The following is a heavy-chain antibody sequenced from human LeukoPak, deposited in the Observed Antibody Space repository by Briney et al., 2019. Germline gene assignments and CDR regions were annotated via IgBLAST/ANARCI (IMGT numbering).Heavy chain of an antibody. V-gene: IGHV4-61*09. Sequence: SETLSLTCTVSGGSISSRSYCWSWIRQPAGKGLEWIGHVHISGSTNYNSSLKSRVTISVDTSKNQFSLKLSSVTAADTAVYYCARASYYYMDVWGKGTTVTVSS. CDR1: GGSISSRSYC. CDR3: ARASYYYMDV. J-gene: IGHJ6*03. CDR2: VHISGST.